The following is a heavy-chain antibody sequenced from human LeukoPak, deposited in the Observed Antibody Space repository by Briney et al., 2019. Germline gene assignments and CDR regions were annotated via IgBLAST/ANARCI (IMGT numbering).Heavy chain of an antibody. Sequence: GGSLRLSCAASGFTFSSYSMNWVRQAPGKGLEWVSSISSSSSYIYYADSVKGRFTISRDNAKNSLYLQMNSLRGEDTAIYYCARNDYGDSGPDYWGQGTLVTVSS. V-gene: IGHV3-21*01. CDR3: ARNDYGDSGPDY. D-gene: IGHD4-17*01. CDR1: GFTFSSYS. J-gene: IGHJ4*02. CDR2: ISSSSSYI.